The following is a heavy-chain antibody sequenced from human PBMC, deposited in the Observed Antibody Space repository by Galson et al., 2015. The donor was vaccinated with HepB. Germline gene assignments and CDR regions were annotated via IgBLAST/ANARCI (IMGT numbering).Heavy chain of an antibody. CDR1: GFTFSSYA. V-gene: IGHV3-30*04. CDR2: ISYDGSNK. Sequence: SLRLSCAASGFTFSSYAMHWVRQAPGKGLEWVAVISYDGSNKYYADSVKGRFTISRDNFKNTLYLQMNSLRAEDTAVYYCARAMVRGVMRGADAFDIWGQGTMVTVSS. CDR3: ARAMVRGVMRGADAFDI. D-gene: IGHD3-10*01. J-gene: IGHJ3*02.